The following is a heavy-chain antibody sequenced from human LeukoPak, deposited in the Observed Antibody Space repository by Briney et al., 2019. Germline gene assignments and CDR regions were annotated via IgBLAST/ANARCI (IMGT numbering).Heavy chain of an antibody. CDR1: GFTFSSYA. V-gene: IGHV3-30*15. CDR2: ISYDGSNK. CDR3: ARLTGYFDY. J-gene: IGHJ4*02. D-gene: IGHD3-9*01. Sequence: GRSLRLSCAASGFTFSSYAMHWVRQAPGKGLEGVAVISYDGSNKHYADSVKGRFTISRDNSKNMLYLQMSSLRAEDTAVYYCARLTGYFDYWGQGTLVTVSS.